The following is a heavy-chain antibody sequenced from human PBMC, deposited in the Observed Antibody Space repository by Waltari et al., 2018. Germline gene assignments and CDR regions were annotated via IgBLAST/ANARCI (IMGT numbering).Heavy chain of an antibody. Sequence: QITLKESGPTLVKPTETLTLTCTFSGFSLSTTGLGVGWIRQPPGKALEWLTIIYWNDDKRYSPSLKSRLTITKDTSKNQVVLTMTNMDPVDTATYYCAHRIEVTPYDDAFDIWGQGTMVTVSS. D-gene: IGHD3-16*01. CDR3: AHRIEVTPYDDAFDI. CDR1: GFSLSTTGLG. V-gene: IGHV2-5*01. CDR2: IYWNDDK. J-gene: IGHJ3*02.